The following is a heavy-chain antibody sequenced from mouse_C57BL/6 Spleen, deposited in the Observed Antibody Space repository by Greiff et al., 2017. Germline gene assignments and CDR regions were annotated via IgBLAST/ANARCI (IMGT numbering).Heavy chain of an antibody. J-gene: IGHJ2*01. CDR3: ARDSGSSSYFDY. V-gene: IGHV1-82*01. CDR2: IYPGDGDT. Sequence: VQRVESGPELVKPGASVKISCKASGYAFSSSWMNWVKQRPGKGLEWIGRIYPGDGDTNYNGKFKGKATLTADKSSSTAYMQLSSLTSEDSAVYFCARDSGSSSYFDYWGQGTTLTVSS. D-gene: IGHD1-1*01. CDR1: GYAFSSSW.